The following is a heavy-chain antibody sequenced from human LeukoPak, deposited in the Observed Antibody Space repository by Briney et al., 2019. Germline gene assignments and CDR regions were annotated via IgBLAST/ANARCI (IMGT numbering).Heavy chain of an antibody. CDR3: ARRRTYYYDSSGYYSAGAFDI. CDR1: GGSFSGYY. Sequence: YPSETLSLTCAVYGGSFSGYYWSWIRQPPGKGLEWIGEINHSGSTNYNPSLKSRVTISVDTSKNQFSLKLSSVTAADTAVYYCARRRTYYYDSSGYYSAGAFDIWGQGTMVTVSS. J-gene: IGHJ3*02. V-gene: IGHV4-34*01. D-gene: IGHD3-22*01. CDR2: INHSGST.